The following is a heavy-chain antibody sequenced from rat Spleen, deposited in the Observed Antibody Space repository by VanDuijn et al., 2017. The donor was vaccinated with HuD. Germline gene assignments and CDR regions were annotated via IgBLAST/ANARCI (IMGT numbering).Heavy chain of an antibody. CDR2: MWRSGST. J-gene: IGHJ2*01. Sequence: VQLRESGPGLVQPSQTLSLTCTVSGISFTDYSVHWVRQPPGKGLEWMGVMWRSGSTEYNSGLKSRLSISRDTSKSQVYLKMNSLQTEDTATYYCATLKKDWGQGVMVTVSS. CDR1: GISFTDYS. CDR3: ATLKKD. V-gene: IGHV2S63*01.